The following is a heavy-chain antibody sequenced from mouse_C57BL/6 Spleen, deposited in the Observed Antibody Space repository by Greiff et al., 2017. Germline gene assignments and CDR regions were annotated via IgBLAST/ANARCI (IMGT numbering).Heavy chain of an antibody. CDR1: GYTFTSYW. J-gene: IGHJ1*03. CDR2: IYPGSGST. CDR3: AIEGGGLRAYFDV. Sequence: QVQLQQPGAELVKPGASVKMSCKASGYTFTSYWITWVKQRPGQGLEWIGDIYPGSGSTNYNEKFKSKATLTVDTSSSTAYMQLSNLTSEDSAVYDCAIEGGGLRAYFDVWGTGTTVTVSS. V-gene: IGHV1-55*01. D-gene: IGHD2-4*01.